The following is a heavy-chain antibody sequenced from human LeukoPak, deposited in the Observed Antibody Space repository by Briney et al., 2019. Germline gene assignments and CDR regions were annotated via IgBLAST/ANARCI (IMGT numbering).Heavy chain of an antibody. CDR2: IYYSGST. D-gene: IGHD6-19*01. Sequence: SETLSLTCTVSGVSINSHYWSWIRQSPGKGLEWIGDIYYSGSTKYNGYLKSRVTISVDTAKNHLSLRLRSVLAADTAIYYCVRRDNTGWNYFDYWGQGILVTVSS. CDR1: GVSINSHY. CDR3: VRRDNTGWNYFDY. J-gene: IGHJ4*02. V-gene: IGHV4-59*08.